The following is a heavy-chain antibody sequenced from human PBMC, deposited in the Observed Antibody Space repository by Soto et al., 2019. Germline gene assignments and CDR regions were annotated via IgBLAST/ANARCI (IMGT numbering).Heavy chain of an antibody. V-gene: IGHV1-18*01. CDR2: ISAYNGNT. CDR1: GYTFTNYG. J-gene: IGHJ5*02. D-gene: IGHD3-10*01. CDR3: ARGVGSGSYYNQYNWFDP. Sequence: QVQLVQSGAEVKKPGASVKVSCKASGYTFTNYGISWVRQAPGQGLEWMGWISAYNGNTNHAQKLQGRVTMTTDTSTSTAYMQLRSLRSDDTAVYYCARGVGSGSYYNQYNWFDPWGQGTLVTVSS.